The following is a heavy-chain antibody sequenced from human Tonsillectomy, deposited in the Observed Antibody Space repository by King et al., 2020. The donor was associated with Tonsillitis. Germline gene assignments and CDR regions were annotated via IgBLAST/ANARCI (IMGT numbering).Heavy chain of an antibody. CDR3: AKGVYGSAASYFDY. D-gene: IGHD2-8*01. J-gene: IGHJ4*02. CDR1: GFTFDDYA. Sequence: EVQLVESGGGLVQPGRSLRLSCAASGFTFDDYAMHWVRQAPGKGLEWVSGISWNSGSIGYADSVKGRFTNSRDNAKNSLYLQMNSLRAEDTDLYYCAKGVYGSAASYFDYWGQGTLVTVSS. V-gene: IGHV3-9*01. CDR2: ISWNSGSI.